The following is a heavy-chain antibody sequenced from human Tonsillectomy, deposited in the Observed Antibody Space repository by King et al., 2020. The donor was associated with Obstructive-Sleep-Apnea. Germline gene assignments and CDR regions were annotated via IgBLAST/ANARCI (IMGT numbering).Heavy chain of an antibody. Sequence: VQLVESGRGFIKVGGSLRLSCAASGLTFTTAWMSWVRQAPGKGLEWVGRINSKGDGGTADHAAPVKGRFTISRDDSKDTVYLQMKSLKTEDTAVYYCTTFPKTRLLRGVMFCWGQGTLVTVSA. CDR3: TTFPKTRLLRGVMFC. CDR2: INSKGDGGTA. D-gene: IGHD3-10*01. CDR1: GLTFTTAW. V-gene: IGHV3-15*01. J-gene: IGHJ4*02.